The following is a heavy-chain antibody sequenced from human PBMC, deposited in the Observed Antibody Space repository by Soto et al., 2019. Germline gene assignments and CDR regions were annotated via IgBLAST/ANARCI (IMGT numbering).Heavy chain of an antibody. Sequence: QVQLQESGPGLVKPSGTLSLTCAVSNGSISNNDWWSWVRQPPGKGLEWIGEINHSGTTNYNPSLKSRVTILVDKSKNQFSLKLTSVTAADTAVYYCARGITLGGVIFDDWGQGTLVTVSS. CDR2: INHSGTT. CDR1: NGSISNNDW. CDR3: ARGITLGGVIFDD. V-gene: IGHV4-4*02. D-gene: IGHD3-16*01. J-gene: IGHJ4*02.